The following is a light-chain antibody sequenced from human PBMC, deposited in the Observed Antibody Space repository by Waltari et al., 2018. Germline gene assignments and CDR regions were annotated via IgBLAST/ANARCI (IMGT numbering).Light chain of an antibody. CDR2: LAS. Sequence: DIQLTQSPSSLSASVGDRVTITCRASQSISSYLNWYQQKSGTAPKLLIYLASNLRVGVPSRFSGSGSGTDFTLTISSLQPEDFATYYCQQSYSAPPTFGGGTNVEIK. CDR1: QSISSY. J-gene: IGKJ4*01. V-gene: IGKV1-39*01. CDR3: QQSYSAPPT.